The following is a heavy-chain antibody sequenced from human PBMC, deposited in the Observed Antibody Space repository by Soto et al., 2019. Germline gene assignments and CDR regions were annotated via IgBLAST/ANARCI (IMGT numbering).Heavy chain of an antibody. CDR2: ISYDGSNK. Sequence: GGSLRLSCAASGFTFSRYAMHWVRQAPGKGLEWVAVISYDGSNKYYEDSVKGRFTISRDNSKNTLYLQMNSLRAEDTAVYYCARDLKNMVRAFYGMDVWGQGTTVTVSS. CDR1: GFTFSRYA. V-gene: IGHV3-30-3*01. D-gene: IGHD3-10*01. CDR3: ARDLKNMVRAFYGMDV. J-gene: IGHJ6*02.